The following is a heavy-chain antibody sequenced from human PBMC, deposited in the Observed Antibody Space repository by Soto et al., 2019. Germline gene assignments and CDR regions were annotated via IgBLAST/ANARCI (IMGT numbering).Heavy chain of an antibody. D-gene: IGHD2-2*01. V-gene: IGHV3-23*01. CDR3: AKAAIVVVPAAPYYYYMDV. Sequence: EVQLLESGGGLVQPGGSLRLSCAASGFTFSSYAMSWVRQAPGKGMEWVSAISGSGGSTYYADSVKGRFTISRDNSKNTLYLQMNSLRAEDTAVYYCAKAAIVVVPAAPYYYYMDVWGIGTTVTVSS. CDR2: ISGSGGST. CDR1: GFTFSSYA. J-gene: IGHJ6*03.